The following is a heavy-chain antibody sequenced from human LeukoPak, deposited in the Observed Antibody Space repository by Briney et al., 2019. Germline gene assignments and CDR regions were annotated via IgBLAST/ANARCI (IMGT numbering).Heavy chain of an antibody. J-gene: IGHJ5*02. D-gene: IGHD2-15*01. V-gene: IGHV1-46*01. CDR3: ARNLAGLGDCSGGSCYAFFKAYWFDP. Sequence: ASVKVSCKASGYTFTSYYMHWVRQAPGQGLEWMGIINPSGGSTSYAQKFQGRVTMTRDMSTSTVYMELSSLRSEDTAVYYCARNLAGLGDCSGGSCYAFFKAYWFDPWGQGTLVTVSS. CDR2: INPSGGST. CDR1: GYTFTSYY.